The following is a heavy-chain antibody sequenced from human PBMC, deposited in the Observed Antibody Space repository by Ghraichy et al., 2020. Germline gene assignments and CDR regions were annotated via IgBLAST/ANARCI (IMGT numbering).Heavy chain of an antibody. CDR1: GFTFSSYG. Sequence: GGSLRLSCAASGFTFSSYGMHWVRQAPGKGLEWVAVIWYDGSDRYYADSVKGRFTISRDNAKNSLYLQINSLTAEDSAVYYCARERLYYYDGSGHYFFDFWGHGTLVTVAS. J-gene: IGHJ4*01. D-gene: IGHD3-22*01. CDR2: IWYDGSDR. CDR3: ARERLYYYDGSGHYFFDF. V-gene: IGHV3-33*01.